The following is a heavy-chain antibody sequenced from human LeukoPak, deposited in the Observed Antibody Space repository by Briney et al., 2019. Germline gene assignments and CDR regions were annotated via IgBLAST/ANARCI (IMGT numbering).Heavy chain of an antibody. D-gene: IGHD3-10*01. CDR3: ARDLEVRGTYYYYYVDV. Sequence: ASVKVSCKASGYTFTSYGISWVRQAPGQGLEWMGWISAYNGNTNYAQKLQGRVTMTTDTSTSTAYMELRSLRSDDTAVYYCARDLEVRGTYYYYYVDVWGKGTTVTVSS. J-gene: IGHJ6*03. CDR2: ISAYNGNT. CDR1: GYTFTSYG. V-gene: IGHV1-18*01.